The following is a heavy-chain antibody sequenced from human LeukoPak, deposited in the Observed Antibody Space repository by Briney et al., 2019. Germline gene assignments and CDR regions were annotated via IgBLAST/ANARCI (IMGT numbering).Heavy chain of an antibody. CDR1: GGSFSGYY. V-gene: IGHV4-34*01. J-gene: IGHJ4*02. Sequence: SETLSLTCAVYGGSFSGYYWSWIRQPPGKGLEWIGEINHSGSTNYNPSLKSRVTISVDTSKNQFSLKLSSVTAADTAVYYCARLLLIAARRPGFDYWGQGTLVTVSS. CDR3: ARLLLIAARRPGFDY. CDR2: INHSGST. D-gene: IGHD6-6*01.